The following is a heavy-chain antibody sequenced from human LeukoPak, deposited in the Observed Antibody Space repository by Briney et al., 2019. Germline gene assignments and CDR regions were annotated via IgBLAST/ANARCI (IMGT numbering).Heavy chain of an antibody. CDR2: IYYSGST. CDR1: GGSISSYC. D-gene: IGHD4-23*01. CDR3: ARGQLSDYAGNSYYFDY. Sequence: PSETLSLTCTVSGGSISSYCLSWIRQPPGKGLEWIGYIYYSGSTNYNPSLKSRVTISVDTSKNQFSLKLSSVTAADTAVYYCARGQLSDYAGNSYYFDYWGQGTLVTVSS. J-gene: IGHJ4*02. V-gene: IGHV4-59*01.